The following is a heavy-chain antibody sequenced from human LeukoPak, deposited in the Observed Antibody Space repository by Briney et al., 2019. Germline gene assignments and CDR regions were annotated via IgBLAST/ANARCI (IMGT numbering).Heavy chain of an antibody. CDR2: IIPIFGTA. CDR1: GGTFSSYA. Sequence: SVKVSCKASGGTFSSYAISWVRQAPGQGLEWMGGIIPIFGTANYAQKFQGRVTITADESTSIAYMELSSLRSEDTAVYYCARVFARGGEISGSYYYYWGQGTLVTVSS. V-gene: IGHV1-69*01. CDR3: ARVFARGGEISGSYYYY. D-gene: IGHD1-26*01. J-gene: IGHJ4*02.